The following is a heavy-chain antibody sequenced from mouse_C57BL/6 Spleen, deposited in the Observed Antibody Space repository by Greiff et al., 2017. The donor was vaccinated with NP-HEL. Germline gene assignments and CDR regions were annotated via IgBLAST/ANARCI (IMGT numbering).Heavy chain of an antibody. Sequence: EVKVVESGGGLVKPGGSLKLSCAASGFTFSSYAMSWVRQTPEKRLEWVATISDGGSYTYYPDNVKGRFTISRDNAKNNLYLQMSHLKSEDTAMYYCAREETGTFAYWGQGTLVTVSA. CDR2: ISDGGSYT. D-gene: IGHD4-1*01. J-gene: IGHJ3*01. V-gene: IGHV5-4*01. CDR1: GFTFSSYA. CDR3: AREETGTFAY.